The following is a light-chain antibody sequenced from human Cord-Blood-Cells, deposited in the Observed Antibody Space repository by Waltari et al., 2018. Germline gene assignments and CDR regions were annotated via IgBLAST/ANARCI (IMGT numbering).Light chain of an antibody. CDR1: QSVLSSSNNKNY. CDR3: QQYYSTPLT. V-gene: IGKV4-1*01. J-gene: IGKJ4*01. CDR2: WAS. Sequence: DIVMTQSPDSLAVSLGERAPITCKSSQSVLSSSNNKNYLAWYQQKPGQPPKLLIYWASTRESGVPDRFSGSGSGTDFTLTISSLQAEDVAVYYCQQYYSTPLTFGGGTRVEIK.